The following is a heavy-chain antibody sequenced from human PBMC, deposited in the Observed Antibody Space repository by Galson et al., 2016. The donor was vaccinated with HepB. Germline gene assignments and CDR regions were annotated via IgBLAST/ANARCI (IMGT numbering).Heavy chain of an antibody. Sequence: QSGAEVKKPGESLKISCKGSGYSFTSYWIAWVRQMPGKGLEWMGIIYPGDSKTRYSPSFQGQVTISADKSTSTAYLQWSSLNASDTAMYYCARHLNYHVSTGYYYGDYWGQGTLVTVSS. D-gene: IGHD3-22*01. CDR2: IYPGDSKT. CDR1: GYSFTSYW. V-gene: IGHV5-51*01. J-gene: IGHJ4*02. CDR3: ARHLNYHVSTGYYYGDY.